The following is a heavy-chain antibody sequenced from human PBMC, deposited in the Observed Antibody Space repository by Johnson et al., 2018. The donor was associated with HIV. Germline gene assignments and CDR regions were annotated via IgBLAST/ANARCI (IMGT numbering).Heavy chain of an antibody. D-gene: IGHD2-8*01. CDR1: GFTFDNYG. V-gene: IGHV3-20*04. Sequence: VQLVESGGTVVRSGGSLRLSCAASGFTFDNYGMSWVRQAPGKGLEWVSGINWNGGTTGYADSVKGRFTISRDNAKKSMYLQMNSLRAEDTALYYCVRRGRYCSNGVCFDAFDIWGQGTMVTVSS. J-gene: IGHJ3*02. CDR3: VRRGRYCSNGVCFDAFDI. CDR2: INWNGGTT.